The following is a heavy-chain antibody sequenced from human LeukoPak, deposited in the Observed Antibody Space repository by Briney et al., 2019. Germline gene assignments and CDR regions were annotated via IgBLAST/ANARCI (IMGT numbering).Heavy chain of an antibody. V-gene: IGHV1-2*02. Sequence: GASVKVSCKASGYTFTGYYMHWVRQAPGQGLEWMGWINPNSGGTNYAQKFQGRVTMTRDTSISTAYMELSRLRSDDTAVYYCARDLYAVEMATTPFYFDHWGQGTLVTVSS. CDR2: INPNSGGT. CDR1: GYTFTGYY. J-gene: IGHJ4*02. D-gene: IGHD5-24*01. CDR3: ARDLYAVEMATTPFYFDH.